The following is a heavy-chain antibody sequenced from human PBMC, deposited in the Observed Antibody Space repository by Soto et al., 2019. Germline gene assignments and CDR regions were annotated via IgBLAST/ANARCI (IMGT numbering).Heavy chain of an antibody. Sequence: SETLSLTCTVSGGSISSSTYSWGWIRQPPGKGLEWIGSMYYSGSTNYNPSLKSRVTISVDTSKNQFSLKLSSVTAADTAVYYCARSGSAWLAFIDYWGQGTLDTVSA. CDR2: MYYSGST. V-gene: IGHV4-39*01. D-gene: IGHD6-19*01. CDR1: GGSISSSTYS. J-gene: IGHJ4*02. CDR3: ARSGSAWLAFIDY.